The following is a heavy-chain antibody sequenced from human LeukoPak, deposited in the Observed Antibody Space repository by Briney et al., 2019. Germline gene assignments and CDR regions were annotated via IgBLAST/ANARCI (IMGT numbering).Heavy chain of an antibody. Sequence: GGSLRLSCSASGFTFIDYDMNWVRQAPGKGLEWVSSISYLSSHVYYGDSVKGRFSISRDNAKNSLYLQMNSLGAEDTAIYYCVIAFRPVRTSSAGDLWGQGILVTVSS. CDR1: GFTFIDYD. CDR2: ISYLSSHV. J-gene: IGHJ4*02. V-gene: IGHV3-21*01. CDR3: VIAFRPVRTSSAGDL. D-gene: IGHD3-16*01.